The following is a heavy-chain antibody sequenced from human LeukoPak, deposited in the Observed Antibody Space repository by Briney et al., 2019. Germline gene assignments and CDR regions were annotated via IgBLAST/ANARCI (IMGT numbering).Heavy chain of an antibody. CDR2: IRGSGGST. Sequence: GGSLRLSCAASGFTFTTYSMSWVRQAPGKGLESVSAIRGSGGSTYYADSVKGRFTISRDNSKNTLYLHMSSLRAVDTAIYYCAREAYYDCSGSLDYWGQGTLVTVSS. V-gene: IGHV3-23*01. D-gene: IGHD3-22*01. CDR1: GFTFTTYS. CDR3: AREAYYDCSGSLDY. J-gene: IGHJ4*02.